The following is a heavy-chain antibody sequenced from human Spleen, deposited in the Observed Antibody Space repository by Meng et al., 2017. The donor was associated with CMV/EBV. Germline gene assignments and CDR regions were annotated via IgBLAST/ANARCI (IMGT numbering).Heavy chain of an antibody. CDR1: GFIFSSYS. D-gene: IGHD3-22*01. CDR3: ARDPWASDSSGFDY. V-gene: IGHV3-21*01. Sequence: SGFIFSSYSINWVRQAPGKGLEWVSSISGSSVYIYYADSVKGRFTISRDNAKKSVYLQMNRLRVEDTAVYYCARDPWASDSSGFDYWGQGALVTVSS. J-gene: IGHJ4*02. CDR2: ISGSSVYI.